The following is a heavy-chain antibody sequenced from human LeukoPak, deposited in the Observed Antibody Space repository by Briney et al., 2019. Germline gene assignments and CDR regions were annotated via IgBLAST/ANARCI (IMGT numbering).Heavy chain of an antibody. J-gene: IGHJ4*02. CDR1: GGSISSYY. CDR3: ARGQLWFDY. Sequence: SETLSLTCTVSGGSISSYYWSWIRQPPGKGLEWIGYIYYSGSTNYNPSLKSRVTITVDPSKNQFSLKLSSVPAADTAVYYCARGQLWFDYWGQGNLVTVSS. D-gene: IGHD5-18*01. CDR2: IYYSGST. V-gene: IGHV4-59*01.